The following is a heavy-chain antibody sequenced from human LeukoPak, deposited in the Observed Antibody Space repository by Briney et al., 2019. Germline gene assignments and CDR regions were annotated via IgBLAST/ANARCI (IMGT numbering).Heavy chain of an antibody. Sequence: GGPLRLSCAASGFTFSTYGMHWVRQAPGKGLEWVAIISYDGTYKYYADSVKGRFTISRDNSENTLYLQMNSLRAEDTAVYYCAKGHVITSNLDYWGQGTLVTVSS. CDR3: AKGHVITSNLDY. CDR1: GFTFSTYG. CDR2: ISYDGTYK. V-gene: IGHV3-30*18. D-gene: IGHD3-22*01. J-gene: IGHJ4*02.